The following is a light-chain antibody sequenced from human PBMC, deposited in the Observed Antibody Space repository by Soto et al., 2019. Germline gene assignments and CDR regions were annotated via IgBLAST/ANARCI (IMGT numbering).Light chain of an antibody. V-gene: IGLV3-21*01. CDR2: SDT. J-gene: IGLJ2*01. CDR3: QLWDSGSAHVV. Sequence: SYELTQPPSVSVAPGKTASISCGGNDIGSKGVHWYQQKQGQAPVLVIYSDTDLPPVITERFSGSNSANLATLTISRVEAGYEADYYCQLWDSGSAHVVFGGGTKLTVL. CDR1: DIGSKG.